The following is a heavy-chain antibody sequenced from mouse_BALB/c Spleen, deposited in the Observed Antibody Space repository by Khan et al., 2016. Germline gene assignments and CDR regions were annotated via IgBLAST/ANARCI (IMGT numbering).Heavy chain of an antibody. J-gene: IGHJ2*01. CDR3: TRGVTTVVDYFDY. CDR1: GFTFSSYA. Sequence: EVELVESGGGLVKPGGSLKLSCAASGFTFSSYAMSWVRQTPEKRLEWVASISSGGNTFYPDSLKGRFTISRDNARTTLYLQMSSLRSEDSAMYYCTRGVTTVVDYFDYWGQGTTLTVSS. D-gene: IGHD1-1*01. V-gene: IGHV5-6-5*01. CDR2: ISSGGNT.